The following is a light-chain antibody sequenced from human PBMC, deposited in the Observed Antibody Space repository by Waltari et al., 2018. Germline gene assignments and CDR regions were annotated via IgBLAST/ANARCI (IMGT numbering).Light chain of an antibody. J-gene: IGLJ1*01. CDR3: SSYTSSSSGV. CDR1: ISDVGGYNY. Sequence: QSALTQPASVSGSPGQSITISCTVTISDVGGYNYVSWYQQHPGKAPKLMIYEVSNRPSGVSNRFSGSKSGNTASLTISGLQAEDEADYYCSSYTSSSSGVFGTGTKVTVL. CDR2: EVS. V-gene: IGLV2-14*01.